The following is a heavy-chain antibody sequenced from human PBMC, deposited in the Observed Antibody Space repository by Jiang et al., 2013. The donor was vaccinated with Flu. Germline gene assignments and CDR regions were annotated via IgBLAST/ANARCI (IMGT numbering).Heavy chain of an antibody. CDR1: GFTYSSYA. CDR2: ISGSGGST. J-gene: IGHJ3*02. D-gene: IGHD2-15*01. V-gene: IGHV3-23*04. Sequence: VQLVESGGGLVQPGGSLRLSCAASGFTYSSYAMSWVRQAPGKGLEWVSEISGSGGSTYYADSVKGRFTISRDNSKNTLSLQMNSLRAEDTAVYYCAKGGYCSGGICYFGAFDIWGQGTMVTVSS. CDR3: AKGGYCSGGICYFGAFDI.